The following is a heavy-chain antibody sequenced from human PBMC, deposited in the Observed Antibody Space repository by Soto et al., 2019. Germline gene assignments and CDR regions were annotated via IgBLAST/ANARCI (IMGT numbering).Heavy chain of an antibody. CDR1: GFTFSSYW. D-gene: IGHD1-26*01. V-gene: IGHV3-7*03. Sequence: GESLKISCAASGFTFSSYWMSWVRQAPGKGLEWVANIKQDGSEKYYVDSVKGRFTISRDNAKNSLYLQMNSLRAEDTAVYYCAKRVGAGDAFDIWGQGTMVTVSS. CDR3: AKRVGAGDAFDI. CDR2: IKQDGSEK. J-gene: IGHJ3*02.